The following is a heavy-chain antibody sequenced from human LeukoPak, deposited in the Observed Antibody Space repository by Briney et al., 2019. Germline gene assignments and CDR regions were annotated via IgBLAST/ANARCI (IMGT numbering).Heavy chain of an antibody. J-gene: IGHJ4*02. Sequence: WASVKVSCKASGYAFTGYYMHWVRQAPGQGLEWMGWINPNSGDTNYAQKFQGRVTMTRDTSISTAYMELSRLRSDDTAVYYCARDWIAAAGIDYWGQGTLVTVSS. CDR3: ARDWIAAAGIDY. CDR2: INPNSGDT. CDR1: GYAFTGYY. V-gene: IGHV1-2*02. D-gene: IGHD6-13*01.